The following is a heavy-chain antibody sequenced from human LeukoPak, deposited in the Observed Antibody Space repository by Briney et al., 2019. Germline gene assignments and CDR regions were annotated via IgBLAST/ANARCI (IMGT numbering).Heavy chain of an antibody. CDR2: ISSSSSTI. Sequence: GGSLRLSCAASGFTVSSNTVIWVRQAPGKGLEWVSYISSSSSTIYYADSVKGRFTISRDNAKNSLYLQMNSLRAEDTAVYYCARATRGGYSYGYDYWGQGTLVTVSS. CDR3: ARATRGGYSYGYDY. CDR1: GFTVSSNT. J-gene: IGHJ4*02. V-gene: IGHV3-48*01. D-gene: IGHD5-18*01.